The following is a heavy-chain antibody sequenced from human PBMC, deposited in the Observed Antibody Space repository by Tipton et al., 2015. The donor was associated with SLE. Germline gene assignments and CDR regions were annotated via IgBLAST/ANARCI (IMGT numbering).Heavy chain of an antibody. CDR2: IYSGGST. J-gene: IGHJ4*02. V-gene: IGHV3-53*01. CDR1: GFTFSSYG. CDR3: ARENYDSSGYSFDY. Sequence: GSLRLSCAASGFTFSSYGMSWVRQAPGKGLEWVSVIYSGGSTYYADSVKGRFTISRDNSKNTLYLQMNSLRAEDTAVYYCARENYDSSGYSFDYWGQGTLVTVSS. D-gene: IGHD3-22*01.